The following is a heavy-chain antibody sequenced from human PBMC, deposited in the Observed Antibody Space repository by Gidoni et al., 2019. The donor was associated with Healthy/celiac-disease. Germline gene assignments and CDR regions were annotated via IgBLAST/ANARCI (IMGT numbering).Heavy chain of an antibody. D-gene: IGHD3-16*01. CDR3: ARGNSYYEYVWGSNPEREGAFDI. Sequence: QVQLVQSGAEVKKRGAEVKFSCKASGHTFPSYYINWVLQATGQGLEWMGWMNPNSGNTGYEQKFQGRVTMTRNTSISTAYMELSSLRSEDTAVYYCARGNSYYEYVWGSNPEREGAFDIWGQGTMVTVSS. V-gene: IGHV1-8*01. CDR2: MNPNSGNT. CDR1: GHTFPSYY. J-gene: IGHJ3*02.